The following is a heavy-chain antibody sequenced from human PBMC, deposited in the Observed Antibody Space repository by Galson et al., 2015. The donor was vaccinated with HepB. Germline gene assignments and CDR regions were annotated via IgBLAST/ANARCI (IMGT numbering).Heavy chain of an antibody. D-gene: IGHD3-10*01. CDR2: ISYDGSNK. Sequence: SLRLSCAASGFTFSSYAMHWVRQAPGKGLEWVAVISYDGSNKYCADSVKGRFTISRDNSKNTLYLQMNSLRAEDTAVYYCARETLALYHGSGSYHYFDYWGPGTLVTVSS. CDR3: ARETLALYHGSGSYHYFDY. CDR1: GFTFSSYA. V-gene: IGHV3-30*04. J-gene: IGHJ4*02.